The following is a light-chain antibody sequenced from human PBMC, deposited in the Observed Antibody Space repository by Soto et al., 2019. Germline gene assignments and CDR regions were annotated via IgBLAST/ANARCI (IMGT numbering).Light chain of an antibody. J-gene: IGKJ3*01. Sequence: EIVLTQSPGTLSLSPGERATLSCRASQSVSSSYLAWYQQKPGQAPRLLIYGASIRATGIPDRFSGGGSGTDFTLTISRLEPEDFAVYYCQQYGSSPVTFGPGTKVDIK. CDR3: QQYGSSPVT. CDR1: QSVSSSY. CDR2: GAS. V-gene: IGKV3-20*01.